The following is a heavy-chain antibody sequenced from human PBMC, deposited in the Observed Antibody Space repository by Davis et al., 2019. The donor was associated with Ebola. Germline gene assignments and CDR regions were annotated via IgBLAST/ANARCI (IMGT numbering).Heavy chain of an antibody. D-gene: IGHD5-24*01. CDR3: ARGPDGYNPAEYFQH. J-gene: IGHJ1*01. CDR2: IYYSGST. CDR1: GGSISSSSYY. V-gene: IGHV4-39*01. Sequence: MPGGSLRLSCTVSGGSISSSSYYWGWIRQPPGKGLEWIGSIYYSGSTYYNPSLKSRVTISVDTSKNQFSLKLSSVTAADTAVYYCARGPDGYNPAEYFQHWGQGTLVTVSS.